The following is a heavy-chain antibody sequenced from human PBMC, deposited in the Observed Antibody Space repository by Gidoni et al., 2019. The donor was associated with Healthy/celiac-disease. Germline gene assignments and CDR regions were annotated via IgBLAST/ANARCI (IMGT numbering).Heavy chain of an antibody. CDR3: ANTDYGGNSIGDDAFDI. V-gene: IGHV3-23*01. Sequence: EVQLLESGGGLVQPGGSLRLSFAASGFTFSSYARSGVRQAPGKGLEWVAASSGSGGSTYYADSVKGRFTISRDNSKNTLYLQMNSLRAEDTAVYYCANTDYGGNSIGDDAFDIWGQGTMVTVSS. CDR1: GFTFSSYA. J-gene: IGHJ3*02. CDR2: SSGSGGST. D-gene: IGHD4-17*01.